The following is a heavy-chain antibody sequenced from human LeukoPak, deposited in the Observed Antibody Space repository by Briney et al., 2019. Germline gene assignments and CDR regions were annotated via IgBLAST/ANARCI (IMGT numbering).Heavy chain of an antibody. Sequence: SETLSLTCAVSGYSISSGYYWGCIRQPPGKGLEWIGSIYHSGSTYYNPSLKSRVTISVDTSKNQFSLKLSSVTAADTAVYYCARRRSHDAFDIWGQGTMVTVSS. V-gene: IGHV4-38-2*01. CDR3: ARRRSHDAFDI. CDR2: IYHSGST. J-gene: IGHJ3*02. CDR1: GYSISSGYY.